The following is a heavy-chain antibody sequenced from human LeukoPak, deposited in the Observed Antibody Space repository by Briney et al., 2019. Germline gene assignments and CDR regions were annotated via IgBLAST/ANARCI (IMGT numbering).Heavy chain of an antibody. Sequence: MSPETLSLTCSVSGASISGYYYNWIRQPPGKGLEWIGYVYYSGITNFNPSLKSRVTMSVDTSKNQFSLKVSSVTAADTAVYYCARVLLSSGSSTWGQGTLVTVSS. V-gene: IGHV4-59*01. CDR2: VYYSGIT. D-gene: IGHD3-22*01. J-gene: IGHJ5*02. CDR3: ARVLLSSGSST. CDR1: GASISGYY.